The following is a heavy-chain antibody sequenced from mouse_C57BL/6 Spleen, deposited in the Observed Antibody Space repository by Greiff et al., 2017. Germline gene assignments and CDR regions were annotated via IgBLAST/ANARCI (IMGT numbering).Heavy chain of an antibody. CDR2: IYPGSGNT. J-gene: IGHJ2*01. CDR1: GYTFTDYY. V-gene: IGHV1-76*01. Sequence: QVQLQQSGAELVRPGASVKLSCTASGYTFTDYYINWVKQRPGQGLEWIARIYPGSGNTYYNEKFKCKATLTAEKSSSTAYMQLSSLTSGDSAVYFCARSPGSSYFGYWGQGATLTVSS. D-gene: IGHD1-1*01. CDR3: ARSPGSSYFGY.